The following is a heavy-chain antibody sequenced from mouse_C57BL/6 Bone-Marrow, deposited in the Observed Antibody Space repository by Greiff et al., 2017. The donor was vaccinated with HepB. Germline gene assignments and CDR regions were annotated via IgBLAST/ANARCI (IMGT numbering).Heavy chain of an antibody. CDR2: INYDGSST. CDR3: ARWYRRAMDY. D-gene: IGHD1-1*02. V-gene: IGHV5-16*01. Sequence: EVMLVESEGGLVQPGSSMKLSCTASGFTFSDYYMAWVRQVPEKGLEWVANINYDGSSTYYLDSLKSRFIISRDNAKNILYLQMSSLKSEDTATYYCARWYRRAMDYWGQGTSVTVSS. J-gene: IGHJ4*01. CDR1: GFTFSDYY.